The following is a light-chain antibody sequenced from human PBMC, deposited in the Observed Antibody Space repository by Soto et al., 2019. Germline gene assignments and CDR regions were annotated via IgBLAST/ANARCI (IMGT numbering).Light chain of an antibody. V-gene: IGLV1-36*01. CDR2: FDD. Sequence: QPVLTQPPSVSEAPRQRVTISCSGSNSNIGNNAVNWYQQVPGKAPKLLIYFDDLFSSGVSDRFSASKFGTSASLVISGLQSEDEADYYCSAWDDNLNGVLFGGGTKLTVL. J-gene: IGLJ2*01. CDR3: SAWDDNLNGVL. CDR1: NSNIGNNA.